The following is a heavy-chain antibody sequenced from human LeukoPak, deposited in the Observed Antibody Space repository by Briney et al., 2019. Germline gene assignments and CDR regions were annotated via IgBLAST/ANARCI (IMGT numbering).Heavy chain of an antibody. CDR1: GFTFSSYA. CDR2: ISGSGGST. J-gene: IGHJ4*02. Sequence: PGGSLRLSCAASGFTFSSYAMSWVRQAPGKGLEWVSAISGSGGSTYYADSVKGRFTISRDNSKNTLHLQMNSLRAEDTAVYYCAKWRGPAAYSFYFDYWGQGTLVTVSS. CDR3: AKWRGPAAYSFYFDY. D-gene: IGHD2-2*01. V-gene: IGHV3-23*01.